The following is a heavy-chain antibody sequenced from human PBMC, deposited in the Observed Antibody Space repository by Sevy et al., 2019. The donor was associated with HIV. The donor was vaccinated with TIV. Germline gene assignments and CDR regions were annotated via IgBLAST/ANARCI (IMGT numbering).Heavy chain of an antibody. CDR2: IAYDDSTK. CDR1: GFDFSSYP. CDR3: ARQGSSWTFDP. J-gene: IGHJ5*02. Sequence: GGSLRLSCAASGFDFSSYPMHWVRQAPGKGLEWVSVIAYDDSTKYYGDSVRGRFTISRDNSKNTLYLQMNSLREEDTGVYYCARQGSSWTFDPWGQGTLVTVSS. V-gene: IGHV3-30-3*01. D-gene: IGHD6-13*01.